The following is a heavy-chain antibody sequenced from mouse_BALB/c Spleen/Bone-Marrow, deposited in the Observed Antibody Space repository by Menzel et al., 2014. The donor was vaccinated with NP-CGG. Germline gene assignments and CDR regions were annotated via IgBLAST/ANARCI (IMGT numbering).Heavy chain of an antibody. CDR2: INPSNGGT. V-gene: IGHV1S81*02. CDR3: TRSYGSSYEYYFDY. J-gene: IGHJ2*01. Sequence: QVQLQQSGAELVKPGASVKLSCKASGYTFTSYYMYWVKQRPGQGLEWIGGINPSNGGTNFNEKFKSKATLTVDKSSSTAYMQLSSLTSEDSAVYYCTRSYGSSYEYYFDYWGQGTTLTVSS. CDR1: GYTFTSYY. D-gene: IGHD1-1*01.